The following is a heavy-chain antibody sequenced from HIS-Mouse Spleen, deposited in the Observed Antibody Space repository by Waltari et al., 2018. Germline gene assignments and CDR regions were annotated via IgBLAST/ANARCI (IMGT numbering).Heavy chain of an antibody. D-gene: IGHD1-26*01. CDR3: ARVLRPGATTNNWFDP. Sequence: QVQLQQWGAGLLKPSETLSLTCAVHGGSFSGYYRRWHRQPPGKGPEWIGEINHSGSTNYNPSLKSRVTISVDTSKNQFSLKLSSVTAADTAVYYCARVLRPGATTNNWFDPWGQGTLVTVSS. V-gene: IGHV4-34*01. CDR1: GGSFSGYY. CDR2: INHSGST. J-gene: IGHJ5*02.